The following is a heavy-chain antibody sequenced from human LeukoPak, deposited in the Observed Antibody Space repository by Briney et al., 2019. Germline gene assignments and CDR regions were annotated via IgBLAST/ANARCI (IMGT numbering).Heavy chain of an antibody. V-gene: IGHV1-18*04. CDR2: ISAYNGNT. Sequence: ASVKVSCKASGYTFTSYYMHWVRQAPGQGLEWMGWISAYNGNTNYAQKLQGRVTMTTDTPTSTAYMELRSLRSDDTAVYYCATVLADYYGSGDWGQGTLVTVSS. D-gene: IGHD3-10*01. CDR3: ATVLADYYGSGD. CDR1: GYTFTSYY. J-gene: IGHJ4*02.